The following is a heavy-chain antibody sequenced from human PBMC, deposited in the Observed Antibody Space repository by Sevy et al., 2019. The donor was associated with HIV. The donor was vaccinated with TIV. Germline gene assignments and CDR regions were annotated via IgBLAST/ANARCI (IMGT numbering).Heavy chain of an antibody. CDR3: ATTKDYYDSSGSPFDY. D-gene: IGHD3-22*01. V-gene: IGHV1-24*01. Sequence: ASVKVSCKVSGSTLTKLSMHWVRQVPGKGLEWMVSFDPEDGETIYARKFQGRVTMTEDTSTDTAYMVLSSLRSEDTAVYYCATTKDYYDSSGSPFDYWGQGTLDTVSS. CDR2: FDPEDGET. J-gene: IGHJ4*02. CDR1: GSTLTKLS.